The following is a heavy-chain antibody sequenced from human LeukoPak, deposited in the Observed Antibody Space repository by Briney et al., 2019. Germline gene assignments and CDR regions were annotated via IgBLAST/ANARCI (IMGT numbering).Heavy chain of an antibody. Sequence: ASVKVSCKASGYTFTGYYMHWVRQAPGQGLEWMGRINPNSGGTNYAQKFQGRVTMTRDTSISTAYMELSRLRSDDTAVYYCTRDGSSRHNLFDYWGQGTLVTVSS. D-gene: IGHD6-13*01. CDR2: INPNSGGT. CDR3: TRDGSSRHNLFDY. V-gene: IGHV1-2*06. J-gene: IGHJ4*02. CDR1: GYTFTGYY.